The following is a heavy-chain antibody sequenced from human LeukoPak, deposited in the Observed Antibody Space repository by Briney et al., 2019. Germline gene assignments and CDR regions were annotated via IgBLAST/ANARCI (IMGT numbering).Heavy chain of an antibody. Sequence: ASVTVSFKASGYTFTSYDINWVRQATGQGLEWMGWMNPNSGNTSYAQKFQGRVTITRNTSISTDYMELSSMRSEDTAVYYCARRGMVRGGINWFDPWGQGTLVTVSS. D-gene: IGHD3-10*01. CDR2: MNPNSGNT. V-gene: IGHV1-8*03. CDR3: ARRGMVRGGINWFDP. CDR1: GYTFTSYD. J-gene: IGHJ5*02.